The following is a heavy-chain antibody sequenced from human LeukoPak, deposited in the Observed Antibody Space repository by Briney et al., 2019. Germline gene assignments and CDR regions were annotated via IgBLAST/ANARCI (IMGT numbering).Heavy chain of an antibody. V-gene: IGHV3-49*03. CDR1: GFNPGDYA. D-gene: IGHD3-10*01. CDR2: IRSKVDGGTT. Sequence: GGSLRLSCTTSGFNPGDYAMSWFRQAPGKGLEWVGFIRSKVDGGTTEYAASVKGRFTISRDESKNTAYLQMNSLKIEDTAMYYCTKTGFDYWGQGTLVTVSS. CDR3: TKTGFDY. J-gene: IGHJ4*02.